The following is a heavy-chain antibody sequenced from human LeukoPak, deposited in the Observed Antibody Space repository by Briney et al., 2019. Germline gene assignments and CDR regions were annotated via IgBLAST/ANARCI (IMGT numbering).Heavy chain of an antibody. CDR1: GGSFSGYY. J-gene: IGHJ3*02. CDR3: AREKEDSTPVRAFDI. CDR2: INHSGST. D-gene: IGHD3-10*01. Sequence: SETLSLTCAVYGGSFSGYYWSWIRQPPGKGLEWIGEINHSGSTNYNPSLKSRVTISVDTSKNQFSLKLSSVTAADTAVYYCAREKEDSTPVRAFDIWGQGTMVTVSS. V-gene: IGHV4-34*01.